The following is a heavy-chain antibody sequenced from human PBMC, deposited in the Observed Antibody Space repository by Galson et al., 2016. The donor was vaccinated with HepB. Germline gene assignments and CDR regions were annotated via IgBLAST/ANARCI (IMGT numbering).Heavy chain of an antibody. J-gene: IGHJ3*02. V-gene: IGHV3-23*01. Sequence: SLRLSCATSGFTFTDYPMTWVRQAPGKGLEWVSTVGTGHFTHYADSVKGRFIVSRDNSENTLYLQMNSLRAADTALYFCAREGYSSGHRGAFDIWGRGTVVAVSS. CDR3: AREGYSSGHRGAFDI. CDR1: GFTFTDYP. CDR2: VGTGHFT. D-gene: IGHD6-19*01.